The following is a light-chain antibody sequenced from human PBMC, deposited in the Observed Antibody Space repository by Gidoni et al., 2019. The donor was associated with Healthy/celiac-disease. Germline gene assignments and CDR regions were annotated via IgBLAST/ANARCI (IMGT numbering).Light chain of an antibody. CDR1: SSDVGSYNL. J-gene: IGLJ1*01. CDR2: EGS. V-gene: IGLV2-23*01. Sequence: QSALTQPASVYGSPGQSITIPCTGTSSDVGSYNLVSWYQQHPGKAPKLMIYEGSKRPSGVSNRFSGSKSGNTASLTISWLQAEDEADYYCCSYAGSSTFVFGTGTKFTVL. CDR3: CSYAGSSTFV.